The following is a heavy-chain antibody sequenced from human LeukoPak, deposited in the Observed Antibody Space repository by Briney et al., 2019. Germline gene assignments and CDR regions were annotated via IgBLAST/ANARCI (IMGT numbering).Heavy chain of an antibody. Sequence: SETLSLTCTVSGGSITGYYWNWIRQPPGKGLEWIGYIYYSGGTYYNPSLESRVTISVDTSKNQFSLKLSSVTAADTAVYYCARHVDSSGWHGGSGGDAFDIWGQGTMVTVSS. V-gene: IGHV4-59*08. CDR1: GGSITGYY. CDR2: IYYSGGT. CDR3: ARHVDSSGWHGGSGGDAFDI. J-gene: IGHJ3*02. D-gene: IGHD6-19*01.